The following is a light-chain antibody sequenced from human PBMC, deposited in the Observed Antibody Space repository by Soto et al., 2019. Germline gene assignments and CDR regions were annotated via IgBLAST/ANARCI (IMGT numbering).Light chain of an antibody. V-gene: IGLV2-11*01. Sequence: QCVLTQPRSVSGSPGQSVTISCTGTSSDVGGYNYVSWYQQHPGKAPKVMIYDVSKRPSGGPDRFSGSKSGNTASLTISGLQAEDEADYYCCSYVGTNTSYVFGTGTKLTVL. CDR1: SSDVGGYNY. J-gene: IGLJ1*01. CDR3: CSYVGTNTSYV. CDR2: DVS.